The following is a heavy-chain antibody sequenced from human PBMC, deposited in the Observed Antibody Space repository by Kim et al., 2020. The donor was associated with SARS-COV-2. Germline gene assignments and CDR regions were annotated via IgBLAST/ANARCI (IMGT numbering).Heavy chain of an antibody. CDR3: ASGNYYGSGSFSRKYWFDP. J-gene: IGHJ5*02. V-gene: IGHV4-59*01. D-gene: IGHD3-10*01. CDR2: IYHSGST. CDR1: GASISTYY. Sequence: SETLSLTCTVSGASISTYYWSWIRQPPGKGLEWIGYIYHSGSTNYNPSLKSRVTISLDTSKNQFSLKMNSVTAADTAVYYCASGNYYGSGSFSRKYWFDPCGQGTLVTVSS.